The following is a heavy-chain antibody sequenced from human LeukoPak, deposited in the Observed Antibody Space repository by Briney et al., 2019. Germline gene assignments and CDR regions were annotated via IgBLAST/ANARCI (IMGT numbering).Heavy chain of an antibody. Sequence: GGSLRLSRAASGFTFSDYYMSWIRQAPGKGLEWVSYISSSGSTIYYADSVKGRFTISRDNAKNSLYLQMNSLRAEDTAVYYCARDEYSSWYFDYWGQGTLVTVSS. CDR1: GFTFSDYY. CDR2: ISSSGSTI. V-gene: IGHV3-11*04. J-gene: IGHJ4*02. CDR3: ARDEYSSWYFDY. D-gene: IGHD6-13*01.